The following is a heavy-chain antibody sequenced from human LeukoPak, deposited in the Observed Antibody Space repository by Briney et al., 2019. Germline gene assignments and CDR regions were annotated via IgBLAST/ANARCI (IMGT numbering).Heavy chain of an antibody. CDR2: IYSGGST. CDR3: AKDLTYYYDCSGYLTNDY. CDR1: GFTVSSNY. J-gene: IGHJ4*02. V-gene: IGHV3-66*02. D-gene: IGHD3-22*01. Sequence: PGGSLRLSCAASGFTVSSNYMSWVRQAPGKGLEWVSVIYSGGSTYYSDSVKGRFTISRDNSKNTLYLQMNSLRAEDTAVYYCAKDLTYYYDCSGYLTNDYWGQGTLVTVSS.